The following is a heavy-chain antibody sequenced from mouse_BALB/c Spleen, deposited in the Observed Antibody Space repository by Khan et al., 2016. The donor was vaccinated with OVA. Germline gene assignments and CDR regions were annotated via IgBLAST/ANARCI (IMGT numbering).Heavy chain of an antibody. D-gene: IGHD2-14*01. J-gene: IGHJ2*01. CDR2: IYPFNDDT. CDR3: AKNYRYDVYFDY. CDR1: GYTFTSYV. Sequence: VRLQQSGPELVKPGASVKMSCEASGYTFTSYVIHWVKQKPGQGLEWIGYIYPFNDDTKYNEKFKGKATLTSDTSSSTAYMELRSLTSEDSAVYDCAKNYRYDVYFDYWGQGTTLTVSS. V-gene: IGHV1S136*01.